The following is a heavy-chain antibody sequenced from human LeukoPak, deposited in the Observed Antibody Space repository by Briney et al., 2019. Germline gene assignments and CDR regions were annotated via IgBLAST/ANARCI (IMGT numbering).Heavy chain of an antibody. CDR3: ARGEITIFGGVDY. J-gene: IGHJ4*02. CDR1: GFTFSSSS. D-gene: IGHD3-3*01. V-gene: IGHV3-7*01. CDR2: IKQGGSEK. Sequence: GGSLRLSCAASGFTFSSSSMNWVRQVPGKGLEWVANIKQGGSEKYYVDSVKGRFTISRDNAKNSLYLQMNSLRAEDTAVYYCARGEITIFGGVDYWGQGTLVTVSS.